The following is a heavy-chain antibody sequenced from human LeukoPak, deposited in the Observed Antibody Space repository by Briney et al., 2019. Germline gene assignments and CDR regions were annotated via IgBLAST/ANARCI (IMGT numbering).Heavy chain of an antibody. J-gene: IGHJ6*02. CDR2: IYYSGST. Sequence: SQTLSLTCTVSGGSINSSGYYWSWIRQRPGKGLEWIGYIYYSGSTYYNPSLKSRVTISVDTSKNQFSLNLYSVTAADTAVYYCAREGSGVRGYSYGYDPNYYYAVDVWGQGTTVTVSS. D-gene: IGHD5-18*01. V-gene: IGHV4-31*03. CDR1: GGSINSSGYY. CDR3: AREGSGVRGYSYGYDPNYYYAVDV.